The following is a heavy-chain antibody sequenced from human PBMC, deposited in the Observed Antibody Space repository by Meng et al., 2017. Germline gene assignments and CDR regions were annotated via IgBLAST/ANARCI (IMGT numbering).Heavy chain of an antibody. D-gene: IGHD1-1*01. CDR1: GFTCNNNS. CDR3: LDEAPRSDY. J-gene: IGHJ4*02. V-gene: IGHV3-74*01. Sequence: VASVGGLVQPGASASLSCSASGFTCNNNSMHWVRQVPVKGLVWVSRISGDGSITNYADSVKGRFTISRDNAKNTLYLQMNSLRPEDTAVYYCLDEAPRSDYWGQGSLVTVSS. CDR2: ISGDGSIT.